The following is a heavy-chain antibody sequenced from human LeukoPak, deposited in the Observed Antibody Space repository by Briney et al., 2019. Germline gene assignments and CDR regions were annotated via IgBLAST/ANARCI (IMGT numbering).Heavy chain of an antibody. CDR2: FYYSGST. CDR3: ARDGDGSGWSDY. CDR1: GGSISSYY. V-gene: IGHV4-59*01. Sequence: SETLSLTCTVSGGSISSYYWSWIRQPPGKGREWIGYFYYSGSTNYNPSLKSRVTISVDTSKNKFSLKLSSVTAADTAVYYCARDGDGSGWSDYWGQGTLVTVSS. D-gene: IGHD6-19*01. J-gene: IGHJ4*02.